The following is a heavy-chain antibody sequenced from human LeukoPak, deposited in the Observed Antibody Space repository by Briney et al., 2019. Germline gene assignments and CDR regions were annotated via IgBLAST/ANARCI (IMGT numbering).Heavy chain of an antibody. D-gene: IGHD6-13*01. CDR2: INWNGGSI. Sequence: GGSLRLPCAASGFTFDDYGMSWARQAPGKGLEWVSGINWNGGSIDYADSVKGRFTISRDNAKNSLYLQMNSLRAEDTALYHCARGIAAAGPSWGQGTLVTVSS. CDR1: GFTFDDYG. CDR3: ARGIAAAGPS. V-gene: IGHV3-20*01. J-gene: IGHJ5*02.